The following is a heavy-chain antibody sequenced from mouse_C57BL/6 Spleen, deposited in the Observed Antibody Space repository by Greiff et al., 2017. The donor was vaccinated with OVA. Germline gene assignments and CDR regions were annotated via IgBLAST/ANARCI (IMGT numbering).Heavy chain of an antibody. V-gene: IGHV8-12*01. J-gene: IGHJ3*01. D-gene: IGHD1-1*01. CDR2: IYWDDDQ. CDR1: GFSLSTSGMG. CDR3: ARSHYGSSGFAY. Sequence: QVTLKVSGPGILQSSQPLSLTCSFSGFSLSTSGMGVSWLRQPSGKGLAWLAHIYWDDDQRYHPSLKSRLTISKDTSRHPGFLKITRVDTADTATYNCARSHYGSSGFAYGGQGTLVTVSA.